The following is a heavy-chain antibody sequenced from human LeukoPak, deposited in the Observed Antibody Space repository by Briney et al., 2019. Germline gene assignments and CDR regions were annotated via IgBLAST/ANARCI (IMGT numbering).Heavy chain of an antibody. CDR2: IIPIFGTA. V-gene: IGHV1-69*05. CDR3: ARDPVPYYDFWSGYYSGVNWFDP. Sequence: SVKVSCKASGGTFSSYAISWVRQAPGQGLEWMGGIIPIFGTANYAQKFQGRVTITTDESTSTAYMELGSLRSEDTAVYYCARDPVPYYDFWSGYYSGVNWFDPWGQGTLVTVSS. D-gene: IGHD3-3*01. CDR1: GGTFSSYA. J-gene: IGHJ5*02.